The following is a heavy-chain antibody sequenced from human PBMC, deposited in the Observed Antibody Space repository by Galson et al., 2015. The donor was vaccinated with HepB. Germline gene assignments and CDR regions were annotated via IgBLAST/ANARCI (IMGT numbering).Heavy chain of an antibody. CDR1: GYTFTSYY. J-gene: IGHJ3*02. Sequence: SVKVSCKASGYTFTSYYMYWVRQAPGQGLEWMGIINPSGGSTSYAQKFQGRVTMTRDTSTSTVYMELSSLRSEDTAVYYCARVTRARTGIVGATTGAFDIWGQGTMVTVSS. D-gene: IGHD1-26*01. V-gene: IGHV1-46*01. CDR3: ARVTRARTGIVGATTGAFDI. CDR2: INPSGGST.